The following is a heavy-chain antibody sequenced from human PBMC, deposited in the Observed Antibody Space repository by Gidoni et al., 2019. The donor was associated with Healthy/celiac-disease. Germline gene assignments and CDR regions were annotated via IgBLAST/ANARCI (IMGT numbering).Heavy chain of an antibody. CDR2: ISWDGGST. V-gene: IGHV3-43*01. CDR1: GFTFDDYT. CDR3: AKEGHLMSSGSYYGRGYYYYMDV. D-gene: IGHD3-10*01. J-gene: IGHJ6*03. Sequence: EVQLVESGGVVVQPGGSLSLSCEASGFTFDDYTMHWVRQAPGKGLEWVSLISWDGGSTYYADSVKGRFTISRDNSKNSLYLQMNSLRTEDTALYYCAKEGHLMSSGSYYGRGYYYYMDVWGKGTTVTVSS.